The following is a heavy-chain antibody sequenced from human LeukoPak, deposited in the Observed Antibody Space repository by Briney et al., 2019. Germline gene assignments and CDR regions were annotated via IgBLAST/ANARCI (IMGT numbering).Heavy chain of an antibody. CDR1: GGSISSSSYY. CDR2: IYYSGST. D-gene: IGHD6-13*01. CDR3: ARRGIWLYSSSWSWALDY. V-gene: IGHV4-39*07. Sequence: SETLSLTCTVSGGSISSSSYYWGWIRQPPGKGLEWIGSIYYSGSTYYNPSLKSRVTISVDTSKNQFSLKLSSVTAADTAVYYCARRGIWLYSSSWSWALDYWGQGTLVTVSS. J-gene: IGHJ4*02.